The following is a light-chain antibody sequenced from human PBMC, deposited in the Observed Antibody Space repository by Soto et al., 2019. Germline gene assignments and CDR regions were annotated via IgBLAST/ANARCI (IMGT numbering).Light chain of an antibody. Sequence: SALTQPASVSGSPGQSITISCTGTSSDVGGYNYVSWYQQHPGKAPKLMIYEVSNRPSGISNRFSGSKSGNTASLTISGLQPEDEADYYCSSYTSSNNYVFGTGTKVTVL. V-gene: IGLV2-14*01. CDR2: EVS. CDR3: SSYTSSNNYV. CDR1: SSDVGGYNY. J-gene: IGLJ1*01.